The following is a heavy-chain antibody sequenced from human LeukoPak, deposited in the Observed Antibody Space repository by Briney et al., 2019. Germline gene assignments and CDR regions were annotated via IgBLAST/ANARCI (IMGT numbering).Heavy chain of an antibody. CDR3: AREEGVGATRFDY. CDR1: GFTFSSYS. CDR2: ISSSSSYI. V-gene: IGHV3-21*01. Sequence: GGSLRLSCAVSGFTFSSYSLNWVRQAPGKGLEWVSSISSSSSYIYYADSVKGRFTISRDNSKNTLYLQMNSLRAEDTAVYYCAREEGVGATRFDYWGQGTLVTVSS. D-gene: IGHD1-26*01. J-gene: IGHJ4*02.